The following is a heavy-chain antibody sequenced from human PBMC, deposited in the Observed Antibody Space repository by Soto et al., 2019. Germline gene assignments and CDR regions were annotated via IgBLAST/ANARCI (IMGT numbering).Heavy chain of an antibody. CDR1: GGTFSSYA. J-gene: IGHJ6*02. CDR2: IIPIFGTA. D-gene: IGHD2-21*02. CDR3: AINCGGDCYSTGDYYYGMDV. Sequence: GASVKVSCKASGGTFSSYAISWVRQPPGQGLEWMGGIIPIFGTANYAQKFQGRVTITADKSTSTAYMELSSLRSEDTAVYYCAINCGGDCYSTGDYYYGMDVWGQGTTVTVSS. V-gene: IGHV1-69*06.